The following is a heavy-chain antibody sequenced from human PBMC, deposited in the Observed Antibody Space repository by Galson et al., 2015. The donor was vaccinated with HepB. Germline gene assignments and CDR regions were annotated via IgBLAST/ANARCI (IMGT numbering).Heavy chain of an antibody. CDR1: GFTFTGYA. Sequence: SLRLSCAASGFTFTGYAIHWVRQAPGKGLEWVAFISYDGSNKFYGEFVKGRFTISRDNPKNTVYVQMNRLKPEDTAVYYCARDMGKVTPNYFDYWGQGTLVTISS. CDR2: ISYDGSNK. V-gene: IGHV3-30-3*01. J-gene: IGHJ4*02. CDR3: ARDMGKVTPNYFDY. D-gene: IGHD4-23*01.